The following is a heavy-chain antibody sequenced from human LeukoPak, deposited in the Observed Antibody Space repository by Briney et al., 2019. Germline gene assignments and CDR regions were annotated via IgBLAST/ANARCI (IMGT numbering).Heavy chain of an antibody. V-gene: IGHV3-15*01. Sequence: GGSLRLSCAASGFTSTNAWMTSVRQAPGKGLEWVGRIKSKTDGGTTDYAAPVKGRFIISRDDSKNTLYLQMNSLKTEDTAVYYCNTAYIDSRPWGQGTLVTVSS. CDR3: NTAYIDSRP. D-gene: IGHD6-6*01. J-gene: IGHJ5*02. CDR2: IKSKTDGGTT. CDR1: GFTSTNAW.